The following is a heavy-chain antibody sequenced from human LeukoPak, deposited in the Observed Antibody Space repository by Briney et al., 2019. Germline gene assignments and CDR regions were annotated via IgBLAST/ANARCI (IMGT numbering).Heavy chain of an antibody. CDR2: ISYDKSYK. Sequence: GGSPRLSCAASGFTFSRHAMHWVRQAPGKGLEWVAVISYDKSYKEYTDSVKGRFTISRDNSRNTLFLEMNSLRTEDTAIYYCARSLTGYDAFDIWGQGTRVTVSS. V-gene: IGHV3-30*04. D-gene: IGHD3-9*01. J-gene: IGHJ3*02. CDR3: ARSLTGYDAFDI. CDR1: GFTFSRHA.